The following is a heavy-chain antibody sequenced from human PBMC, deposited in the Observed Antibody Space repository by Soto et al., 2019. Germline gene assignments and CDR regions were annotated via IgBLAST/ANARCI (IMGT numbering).Heavy chain of an antibody. J-gene: IGHJ4*02. CDR3: ARLGRYQMGIFDY. CDR1: GGSISSGDYY. V-gene: IGHV4-30-4*01. CDR2: IYYSGST. D-gene: IGHD2-2*01. Sequence: PSETLSLTCTVSGGSISSGDYYWSWIRQPPGKGLEWIGYIYYSGSTNYNPSLKSRVTISVDTSKNQFSLKLSSVTAADTALYYCARLGRYQMGIFDYWGQGTLVTV.